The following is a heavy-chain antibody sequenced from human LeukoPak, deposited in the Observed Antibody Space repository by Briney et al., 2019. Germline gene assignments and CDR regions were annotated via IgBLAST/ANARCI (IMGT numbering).Heavy chain of an antibody. D-gene: IGHD4-17*01. CDR2: IKQDGSEK. CDR3: ARQKYGDEEYYFDY. CDR1: GFTFSNKA. J-gene: IGHJ4*02. Sequence: QTGGSLRLSCEAPGFTFSNKAMHWVRQAPGKGLEWVANIKQDGSEKYYVDSVKGRFTISRDNAKNSLYLQMNSLRAEDTAVYYCARQKYGDEEYYFDYWGQGTLVTVSS. V-gene: IGHV3-7*01.